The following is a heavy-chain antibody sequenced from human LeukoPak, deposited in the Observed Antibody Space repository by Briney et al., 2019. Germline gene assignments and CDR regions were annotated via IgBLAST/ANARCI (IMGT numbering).Heavy chain of an antibody. V-gene: IGHV5-51*01. D-gene: IGHD1-26*01. CDR1: GYSFTSYW. J-gene: IGHJ4*02. CDR2: IYPGDSDT. CDR3: ARRRYYGGATSPDFDY. Sequence: GESLKISCKGSGYSFTSYWIGWVRQMPGKGLEWMGIIYPGDSDTRYSPSFQGQVTISADKSISTAYLQWSSLKASDTAMYYCARRRYYGGATSPDFDYWGQGTLVTVSS.